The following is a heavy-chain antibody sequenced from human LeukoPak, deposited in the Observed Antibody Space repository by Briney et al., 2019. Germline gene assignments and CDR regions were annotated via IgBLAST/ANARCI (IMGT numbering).Heavy chain of an antibody. CDR3: ARALPERFGWFDP. V-gene: IGHV4-59*01. D-gene: IGHD3-16*01. CDR1: GGSISSYY. CDR2: IYYSGGT. Sequence: SETLSLTCTVSGGSISSYYWSWIRQPPGKGLEWIGYIYYSGGTNYNPSPESRVTISVDTSKNQFSLKLSSVTAADTALYYCARALPERFGWFDPWGQGTLVTVSS. J-gene: IGHJ5*02.